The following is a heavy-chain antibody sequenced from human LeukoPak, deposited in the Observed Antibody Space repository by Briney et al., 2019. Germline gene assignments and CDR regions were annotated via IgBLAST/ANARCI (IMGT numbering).Heavy chain of an antibody. Sequence: GGSLRLSCAASGFTFSSYGMHWVRQAPGKGLEWVAVISYDGSNKYYADSVKGRFTISRDNSKNTLYLQMNSLRAEDTAVYYCAKDPASSGWYYFDYWGQGTLVTVSS. CDR3: AKDPASSGWYYFDY. CDR2: ISYDGSNK. CDR1: GFTFSSYG. V-gene: IGHV3-30*18. J-gene: IGHJ4*02. D-gene: IGHD6-19*01.